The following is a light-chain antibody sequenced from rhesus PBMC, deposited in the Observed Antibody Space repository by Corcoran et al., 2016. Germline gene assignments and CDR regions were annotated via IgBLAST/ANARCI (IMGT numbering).Light chain of an antibody. J-gene: IGKJ2*01. CDR3: QQYNSLPYS. CDR2: YAT. Sequence: DIQMTQSPSSVSASVGDRVTITCRASQGISSYLAWYQQKPGKAPKLLIYYATTLHSGVPSRFSGSGSGTEFTLTISSLQPEDFATYYCQQYNSLPYSFGQGTKVEIK. V-gene: IGKV1-25*01. CDR1: QGISSY.